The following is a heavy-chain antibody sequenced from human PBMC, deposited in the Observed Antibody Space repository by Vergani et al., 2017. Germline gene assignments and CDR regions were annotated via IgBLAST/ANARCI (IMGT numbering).Heavy chain of an antibody. CDR3: ARHSTVEWLVKLGWIDP. D-gene: IGHD6-19*01. J-gene: IGHJ5*02. Sequence: QVQLQQWGAGLLKPSETLSLTCAVYGGPLSGYYWSWIRQPPGKELEWIGEISESGSTNYNPSLKSRVTISIDTSKSHFSLKLSSVTAADTAVYYCARHSTVEWLVKLGWIDPWGQGILVTVSS. V-gene: IGHV4-34*01. CDR2: ISESGST. CDR1: GGPLSGYY.